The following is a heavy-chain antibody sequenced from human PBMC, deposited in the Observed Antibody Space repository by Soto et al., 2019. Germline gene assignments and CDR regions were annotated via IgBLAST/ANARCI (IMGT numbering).Heavy chain of an antibody. J-gene: IGHJ5*02. Sequence: QVQLQQWGAGLLKPSETLSLTCAVYGGSFSGYYWSWIRQPPGKGLEWIGEINHSGSTNYNPSLSCLLTIPGGTSKTQCCLKLTSVSAADTALYFCQRRYTDCLLSGRWWFDPWGQGTLVIVSS. CDR1: GGSFSGYY. CDR2: INHSGST. CDR3: QRRYTDCLLSGRWWFDP. V-gene: IGHV4-34*01. D-gene: IGHD3-9*01.